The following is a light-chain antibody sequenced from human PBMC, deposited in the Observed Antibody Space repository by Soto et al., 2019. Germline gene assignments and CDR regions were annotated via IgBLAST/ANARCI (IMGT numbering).Light chain of an antibody. V-gene: IGKV3-15*01. CDR3: QQYDTWPPT. Sequence: DIVMTQSPAMLSVSPGERATLSCRASQSVSSNLAWFQQKPGQTPRLLFNGASTRATGIPARFTGSGSGTEFILTISSLQSEDFAVYYCQQYDTWPPTFGQGTKVDIK. CDR2: GAS. J-gene: IGKJ1*01. CDR1: QSVSSN.